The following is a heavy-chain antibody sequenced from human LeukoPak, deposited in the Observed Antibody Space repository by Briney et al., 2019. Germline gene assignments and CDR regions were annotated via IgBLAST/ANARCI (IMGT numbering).Heavy chain of an antibody. V-gene: IGHV3-48*01. CDR1: GFTFSSYS. Sequence: GGSLRLSCAASGFTFSSYSMNWVRQAPGKGLEWVSYISSSSTTIYYADSVKGRFTISRDNAKNSLYLQMNSLRAEDTAVYYCAKLGIIAVAGEIDYWGQGTLVTVSS. CDR2: ISSSSTTI. CDR3: AKLGIIAVAGEIDY. J-gene: IGHJ4*02. D-gene: IGHD6-19*01.